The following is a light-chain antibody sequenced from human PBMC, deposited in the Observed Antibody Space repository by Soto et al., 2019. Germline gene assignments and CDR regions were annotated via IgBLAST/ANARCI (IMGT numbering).Light chain of an antibody. V-gene: IGKV3-20*01. J-gene: IGKJ1*01. CDR2: GAS. CDR1: QRVTCNY. CDR3: HQYGSSPGT. Sequence: VLTQSPGTLSLSPGERATLSCRARQRVTCNYLAWYQQKPGQAPRLLIFGASIRDTGIPARFNGSGSGTDFTLTISTLEPEDFAVYYCHQYGSSPGTFGQGTKVEIK.